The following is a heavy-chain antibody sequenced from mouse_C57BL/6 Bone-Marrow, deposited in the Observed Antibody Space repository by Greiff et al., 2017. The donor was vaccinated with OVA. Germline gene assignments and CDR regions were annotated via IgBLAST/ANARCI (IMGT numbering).Heavy chain of an antibody. D-gene: IGHD1-1*01. Sequence: QVQLQQPGAELVKPGASVKLSCKASGYTFTSYWMQWVKQRPGQGLEWIGEIDPSDSYTNYNQKFKGKATLTVDKSSSTAYMQLSSLTSEDSAVYYCALLLLRRGYWGQGTTLTVSS. CDR1: GYTFTSYW. CDR2: IDPSDSYT. V-gene: IGHV1-50*01. J-gene: IGHJ2*01. CDR3: ALLLLRRGY.